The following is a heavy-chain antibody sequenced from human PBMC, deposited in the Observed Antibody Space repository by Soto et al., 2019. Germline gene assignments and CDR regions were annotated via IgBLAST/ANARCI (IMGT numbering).Heavy chain of an antibody. CDR2: ISAYNGNT. J-gene: IGHJ3*02. CDR1: GYTFTSYG. D-gene: IGHD6-13*01. Sequence: ASVKVSCKASGYTFTSYGISWVRQAPGQGLEWMGWISAYNGNTNYAQKLQGRVTMTTDTSTSTAYMELRSLRSDDAAVYYCARERRRYSSSRDAFDIWGQGTMVTVS. CDR3: ARERRRYSSSRDAFDI. V-gene: IGHV1-18*01.